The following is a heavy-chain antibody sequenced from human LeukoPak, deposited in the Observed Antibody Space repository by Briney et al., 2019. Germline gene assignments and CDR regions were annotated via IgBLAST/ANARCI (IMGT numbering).Heavy chain of an antibody. CDR3: ARAYYYDSSGYGHFDY. V-gene: IGHV5-51*01. CDR2: IYPGDSDT. Sequence: GESLKISCKGSGYSFTSYWIGWVRQMPGKGLEWMGIIYPGDSDTRHSPSFQGQVTISADKSISTAYLQWSSLKASDTAMYYCARAYYYDSSGYGHFDYWGQGTLVTVSS. CDR1: GYSFTSYW. D-gene: IGHD3-22*01. J-gene: IGHJ4*02.